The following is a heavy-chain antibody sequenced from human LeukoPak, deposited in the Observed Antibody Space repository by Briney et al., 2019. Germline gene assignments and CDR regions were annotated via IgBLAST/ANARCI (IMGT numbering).Heavy chain of an antibody. CDR1: GFTFSSYA. CDR3: AKDRYYDSSGYYEDY. CDR2: ISGSGGST. D-gene: IGHD3-22*01. V-gene: IGHV3-23*01. Sequence: GGSLRLSCAASGFTFSSYAMGWVRQAPGKGLEWVSAISGSGGSTYYADSVKGRFTISRDNSKNTLYLQMNSLRAEDTAVYYRAKDRYYDSSGYYEDYWGQGTLVTVSS. J-gene: IGHJ4*02.